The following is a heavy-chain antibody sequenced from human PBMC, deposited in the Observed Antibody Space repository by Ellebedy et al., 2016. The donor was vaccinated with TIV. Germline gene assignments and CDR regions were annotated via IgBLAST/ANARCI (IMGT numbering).Heavy chain of an antibody. D-gene: IGHD3-10*01. J-gene: IGHJ1*01. CDR3: ASPPGVVAL. V-gene: IGHV3-7*03. Sequence: GESLKISCAGSGFTFSFYWMSWVRQAPGKGPEWVANINKDGSEKFYVDSVKGRFTISRDNAKNSLYLQMNSLIAEDTAVYYGASPPGVVALWGQGTLVTVSS. CDR2: INKDGSEK. CDR1: GFTFSFYW.